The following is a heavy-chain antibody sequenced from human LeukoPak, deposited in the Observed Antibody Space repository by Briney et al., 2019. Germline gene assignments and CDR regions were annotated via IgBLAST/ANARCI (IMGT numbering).Heavy chain of an antibody. D-gene: IGHD5-18*01. CDR1: GFTVSSNC. CDR3: ARDLGGGYGNFDY. J-gene: IGHJ4*02. Sequence: GGSLRLSCAASGFTVSSNCMSWVRQAPGKGLEWVSVIYSGGSTNYADSVKGRFTISRDNSKNTLYLQMNSLRAEDTAVHYCARDLGGGYGNFDYWGQGTLATASS. CDR2: IYSGGST. V-gene: IGHV3-53*01.